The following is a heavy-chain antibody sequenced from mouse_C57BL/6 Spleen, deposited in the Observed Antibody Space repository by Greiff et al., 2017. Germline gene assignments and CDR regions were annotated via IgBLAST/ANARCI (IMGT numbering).Heavy chain of an antibody. D-gene: IGHD4-1*01. Sequence: QVKLQQPGAELVMPGASVKLSCKASGYTFTSYWMHWVKQRPGQGLEWIGEIDPSDSYTNYNQKFKGKSTLTVDKSSSTANMQRSSLTSEYSAVYCCSRVGTGTWFAYWGQGTLVTVSA. CDR3: SRVGTGTWFAY. CDR1: GYTFTSYW. CDR2: IDPSDSYT. V-gene: IGHV1-69*01. J-gene: IGHJ3*01.